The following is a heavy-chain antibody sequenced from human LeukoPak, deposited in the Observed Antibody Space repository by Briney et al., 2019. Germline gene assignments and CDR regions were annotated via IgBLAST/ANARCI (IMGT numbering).Heavy chain of an antibody. D-gene: IGHD3-10*01. Sequence: GGSLRLSCLGSGFTFGDFAMSWFRQAPGKGLEWVGFITSKAYGGTTGYAASVKGRFSISRDDSKGIAYLQMNSLKTEDTAVYYCTRERYFGSGSYVDYWGQGTLVTVSS. CDR3: TRERYFGSGSYVDY. CDR2: ITSKAYGGTT. V-gene: IGHV3-49*03. J-gene: IGHJ4*02. CDR1: GFTFGDFA.